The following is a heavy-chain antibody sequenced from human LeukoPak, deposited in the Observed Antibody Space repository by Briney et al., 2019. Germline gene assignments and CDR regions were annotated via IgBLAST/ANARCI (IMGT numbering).Heavy chain of an antibody. CDR3: TTGRTYRDCSSTSCQWASHFQH. D-gene: IGHD2-2*01. CDR1: GFTFSNAW. J-gene: IGHJ1*01. V-gene: IGHV3-15*01. CDR2: IKSKTDGGTT. Sequence: GGSLRLSCAASGFTFSNAWMSWVRQAPGKGLEWVGRIKSKTDGGTTDYAAPVKGRFTISRDDSKNTLYLQMNSLKTEDTAVYYCTTGRTYRDCSSTSCQWASHFQHWGQGTLVTVSS.